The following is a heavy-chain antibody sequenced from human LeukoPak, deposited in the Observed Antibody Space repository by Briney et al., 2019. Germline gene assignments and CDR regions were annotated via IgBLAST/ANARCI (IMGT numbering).Heavy chain of an antibody. CDR2: ISGSGSGGIT. CDR1: GFTFSSYA. J-gene: IGHJ4*02. CDR3: AKLLAVTNSYYFNY. D-gene: IGHD6-19*01. Sequence: GGSLRLSCAASGFTFSSYAMRWVRQAPGKGLEWVSTISGSGSGGITYYADSVKGRFTISRDNSKDTLYLQMNSRRAEDTAVYYCAKLLAVTNSYYFNYWGQGTLVTVSS. V-gene: IGHV3-23*01.